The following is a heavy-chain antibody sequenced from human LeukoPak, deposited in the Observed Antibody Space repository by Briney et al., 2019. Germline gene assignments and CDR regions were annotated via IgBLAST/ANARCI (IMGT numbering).Heavy chain of an antibody. V-gene: IGHV3-43*01. CDR1: GFTFDDYT. CDR3: AKDGRAAAEHYSDY. Sequence: GGSLRLSCAASGFTFDDYTMHWVRQAPGKGLEWVSLISWDGGSTYYADSVKGRFTISRDNSKNSLYLQMNSLRTEDTALYYCAKDGRAAAEHYSDYWGQGTLVTVSS. CDR2: ISWDGGST. J-gene: IGHJ4*02. D-gene: IGHD6-13*01.